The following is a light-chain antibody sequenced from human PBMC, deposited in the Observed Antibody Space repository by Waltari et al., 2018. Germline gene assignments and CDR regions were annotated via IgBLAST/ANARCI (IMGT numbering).Light chain of an antibody. V-gene: IGLV2-14*02. Sequence: WDHHDPCKSPNRLIHECVERPSGVSNRFSGSSSGKPASLTISGLQADAETEYYCHSFTSSTTWVFGGGTKVTVL. J-gene: IGLJ3*02. CDR3: HSFTSSTTWV. CDR2: ECV.